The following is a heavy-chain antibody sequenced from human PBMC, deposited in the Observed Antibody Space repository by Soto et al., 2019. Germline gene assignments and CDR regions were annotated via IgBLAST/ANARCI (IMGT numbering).Heavy chain of an antibody. CDR2: IIPIFGTA. Sequence: QVQLVQSGAEVKKPGSSVKVSCKASGGTFSSYAISWVRQAPGQGLEWMGGIIPIFGTANYAQKFQGRVTITADESTSKVYMELSSLRSEDKAVYYCARAGAEEGGYSGYDHSPRGMGVWGQGTTVTVSS. CDR3: ARAGAEEGGYSGYDHSPRGMGV. J-gene: IGHJ6*02. V-gene: IGHV1-69*01. D-gene: IGHD5-12*01. CDR1: GGTFSSYA.